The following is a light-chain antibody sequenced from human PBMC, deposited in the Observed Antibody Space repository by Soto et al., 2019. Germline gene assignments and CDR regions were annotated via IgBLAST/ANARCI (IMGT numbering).Light chain of an antibody. Sequence: EIVLTQSPATLSLSPGERATLSCRASQSVNSYLAWYQQKPGQATRLLICDASIRATCVPARFSGSGSGTDFTLTISSLEPDDFAVYFCQQRGNWPLTVGGGTNVEIK. CDR1: QSVNSY. V-gene: IGKV3-11*01. CDR3: QQRGNWPLT. CDR2: DAS. J-gene: IGKJ4*01.